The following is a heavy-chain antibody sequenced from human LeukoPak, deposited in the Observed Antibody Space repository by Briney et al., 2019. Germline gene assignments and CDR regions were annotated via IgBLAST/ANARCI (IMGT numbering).Heavy chain of an antibody. Sequence: ASVKVSCKASGGTFSSYAISWVRQAPGQGLEWMGRIIPILGIANYAQKSQGRVTITADKSTSTAYMELSSLRSEDTAVYYCASSYCSSTSCSYYYGMDVWGQGTTVTVSS. CDR1: GGTFSSYA. V-gene: IGHV1-69*04. CDR2: IIPILGIA. D-gene: IGHD2-2*01. CDR3: ASSYCSSTSCSYYYGMDV. J-gene: IGHJ6*02.